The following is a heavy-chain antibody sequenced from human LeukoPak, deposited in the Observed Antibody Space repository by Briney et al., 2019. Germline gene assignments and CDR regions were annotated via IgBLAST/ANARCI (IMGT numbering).Heavy chain of an antibody. CDR1: GGSISSYY. D-gene: IGHD1-1*01. Sequence: PSETLSLTCTVSGGSISSYYWGWIRQPPGKGREWIGTITHSGDTYYNPSLNSRVIMSADRSKNQFSLKLNSVSATDTAVYYCARLWRAAIDYGGQGTLVIVSS. V-gene: IGHV4-39*01. CDR3: ARLWRAAIDY. CDR2: ITHSGDT. J-gene: IGHJ4*02.